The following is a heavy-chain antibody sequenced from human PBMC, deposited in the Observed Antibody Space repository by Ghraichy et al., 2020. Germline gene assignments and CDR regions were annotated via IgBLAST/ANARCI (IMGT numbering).Heavy chain of an antibody. Sequence: LSLTCAASGFTFSGSAMHWVRQASGKGLEWVGRIRSKANSYATAYAASVKGRFTISRDDSKNTAYLQMNSLKTEDTAVYYCTRDFWSGYWGQGTLVTVSS. CDR3: TRDFWSGY. CDR2: IRSKANSYAT. CDR1: GFTFSGSA. J-gene: IGHJ4*02. D-gene: IGHD3-3*01. V-gene: IGHV3-73*01.